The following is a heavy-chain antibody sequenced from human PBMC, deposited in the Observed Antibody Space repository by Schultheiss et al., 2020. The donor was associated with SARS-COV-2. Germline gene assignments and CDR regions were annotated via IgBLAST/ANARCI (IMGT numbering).Heavy chain of an antibody. V-gene: IGHV4-39*01. CDR2: IYYSGST. CDR1: GGSISSYY. CDR3: ARGSRIVGGLDY. D-gene: IGHD1-26*01. J-gene: IGHJ4*02. Sequence: SETLSLTCTVSGGSISSYYWGWIRQPPGKGLEWIGSIYYSGSTYYNPSLKSRVTISVDTSKNQFSLKLSSVTAADTAVYYCARGSRIVGGLDYWGQGTLVTVSS.